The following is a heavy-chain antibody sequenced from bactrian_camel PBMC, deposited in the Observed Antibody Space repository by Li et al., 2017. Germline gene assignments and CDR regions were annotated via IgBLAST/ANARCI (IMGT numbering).Heavy chain of an antibody. V-gene: IGHV3S28*01. D-gene: IGHD2*01. CDR1: GYTYIRAC. CDR3: AASSRSYCLLRLVTSSYNY. Sequence: QLVESGGGLVQPGGSLRLSCAASGYTYIRACMGWFRQAPGKEREGVAAIYTYGGSTVYADSVKGRFTISQDNAKNTLYLQINSLKPEDTAMYYCAASSRSYCLLRLVTSSYNYWGQRTQVTVS. CDR2: IYTYGGST. J-gene: IGHJ4*01.